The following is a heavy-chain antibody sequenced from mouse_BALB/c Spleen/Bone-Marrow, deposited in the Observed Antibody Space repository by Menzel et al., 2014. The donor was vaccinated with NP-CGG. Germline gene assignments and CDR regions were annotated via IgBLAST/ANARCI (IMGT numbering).Heavy chain of an antibody. J-gene: IGHJ4*01. CDR3: ARRWSPYAMDY. CDR2: INPHNDGT. D-gene: IGHD2-3*01. Sequence: VQLQQPGPELVKPGASVKMSCKASGYTFTSYIMHWVKQKPGQGLEWIGYINPHNDGTKYNEKFKGKATLTSDKSSSTAYMELSSLTSEDSAVYYCARRWSPYAMDYWGQGTSVTVSS. CDR1: GYTFTSYI. V-gene: IGHV1-14*01.